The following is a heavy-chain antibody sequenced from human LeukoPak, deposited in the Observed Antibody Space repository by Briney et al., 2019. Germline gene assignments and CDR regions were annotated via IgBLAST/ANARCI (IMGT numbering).Heavy chain of an antibody. Sequence: GGSLRLSCAASGFTFSSYGMHWVRQAPGKGLEWVAVIWYDGSNKYYADSVKGRFTISRDNSKNTLYLQMNSLRAEDTAVYYCARDRQQLAAEYFQRWGQGTLVTVSS. CDR3: ARDRQQLAAEYFQR. J-gene: IGHJ1*01. D-gene: IGHD6-13*01. V-gene: IGHV3-33*01. CDR2: IWYDGSNK. CDR1: GFTFSSYG.